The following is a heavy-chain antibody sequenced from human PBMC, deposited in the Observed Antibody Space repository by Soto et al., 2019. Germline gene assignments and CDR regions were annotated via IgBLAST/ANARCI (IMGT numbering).Heavy chain of an antibody. CDR2: IIPIFGTA. J-gene: IGHJ6*02. CDR1: GGTFSSYA. CDR3: ARSKGNYPPQGYYYGMDA. D-gene: IGHD4-4*01. V-gene: IGHV1-69*13. Sequence: GASVKVSCKASGGTFSSYAISWVRQAPGQGLEWMGGIIPIFGTANYAQKFQGRVTITADESTSTAYMELSSLRSEDTAVYYCARSKGNYPPQGYYYGMDAWGQGTTVTVSS.